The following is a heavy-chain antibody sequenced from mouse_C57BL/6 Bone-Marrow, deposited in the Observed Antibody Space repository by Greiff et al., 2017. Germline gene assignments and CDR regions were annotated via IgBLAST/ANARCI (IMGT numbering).Heavy chain of an antibody. Sequence: QVQLQQPGAELVKPGASVQLSCKASGYTFTSYWMHWVKQRPGRGLEWIGRIDPNSGGTKYTEKFKSKATLTFDKPSSTAYMQLSSLTSEDSAVYYGAIPCYYAYVGTSYDAVDHLGQGTSFTVSS. CDR2: IDPNSGGT. D-gene: IGHD2-2*01. V-gene: IGHV1-72*01. J-gene: IGHJ4*01. CDR3: AIPCYYAYVGTSYDAVDH. CDR1: GYTFTSYW.